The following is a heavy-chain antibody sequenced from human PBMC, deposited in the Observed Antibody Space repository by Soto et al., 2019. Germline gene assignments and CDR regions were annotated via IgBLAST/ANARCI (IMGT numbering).Heavy chain of an antibody. Sequence: HPGGSLRLSCAGSGLAFSNYWIHWVRQAPGEGLAWVSRISRDGSSTTYAGSVKGRFTISRDYAKNTVYLQMNSLRAEDTAVYYCARESSGYSSYFDYWGQGTLVTVSS. CDR2: ISRDGSST. J-gene: IGHJ4*02. D-gene: IGHD5-12*01. CDR3: ARESSGYSSYFDY. V-gene: IGHV3-74*01. CDR1: GLAFSNYW.